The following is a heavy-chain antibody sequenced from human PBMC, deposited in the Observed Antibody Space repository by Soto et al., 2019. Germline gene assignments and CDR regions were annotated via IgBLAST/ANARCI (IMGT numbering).Heavy chain of an antibody. V-gene: IGHV3-21*01. J-gene: IGHJ3*02. Sequence: EVQLVESGGGLVKPGESLRLSCVASDSTFSSYSMKWVRQAPGRGLEWVSSISSRSSVIFYAESMRGRFTISRDNAKNSLYLQMNSLRAEDTAVFYCLRGGRGYTKDDTLDIWGQGTMVTVSS. CDR1: DSTFSSYS. CDR2: ISSRSSVI. CDR3: LRGGRGYTKDDTLDI. D-gene: IGHD2-2*02.